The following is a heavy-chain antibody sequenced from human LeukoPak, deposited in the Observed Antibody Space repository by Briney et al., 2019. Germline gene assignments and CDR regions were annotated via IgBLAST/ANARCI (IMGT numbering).Heavy chain of an antibody. CDR2: IYTSGST. V-gene: IGHV4-4*07. CDR1: GGSISSYY. Sequence: SETLSLTCTVSGGSISSYYWSWIRQPAGKGLEWIGRIYTSGSTNYNPSLKSRVTMPVDTSKNQFSLKLSSVTAADTAVYYCAIRVGYCSGGSCYSIDYWGQGTLVTVSS. CDR3: AIRVGYCSGGSCYSIDY. J-gene: IGHJ4*02. D-gene: IGHD2-15*01.